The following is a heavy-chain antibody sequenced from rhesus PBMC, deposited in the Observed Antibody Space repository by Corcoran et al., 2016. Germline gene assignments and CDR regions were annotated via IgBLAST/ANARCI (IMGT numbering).Heavy chain of an antibody. J-gene: IGHJ4*01. V-gene: IGHV3S44*01. CDR3: AKDRQSNYDLDY. D-gene: IGHD4-23*01. CDR1: GYSISGYY. CDR2: ISRRGSI. Sequence: VQLQESGPGLVKPSETLSLTCAVSGYSISGYYWSWIRQAPGTGLEWVSYISRRGSISSSDSVKGRFTISRDNAKNTLYLQMSSLRVEDTAVYYCAKDRQSNYDLDYWGQGVLVTVSS.